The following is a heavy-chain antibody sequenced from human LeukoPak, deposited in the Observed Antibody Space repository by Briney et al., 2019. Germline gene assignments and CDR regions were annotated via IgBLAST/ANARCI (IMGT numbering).Heavy chain of an antibody. Sequence: GGSLRFSCAASGFTVSSNYMSWVRQAPGKGLEWVSVIYSGGSTYYADSVKGRFTISRDNSKNTLYLQMNSLRAEDTAVYYCARDTFGYSSSWYDYWGQGTLVTVSS. CDR2: IYSGGST. CDR3: ARDTFGYSSSWYDY. V-gene: IGHV3-66*01. CDR1: GFTVSSNY. D-gene: IGHD6-13*01. J-gene: IGHJ4*02.